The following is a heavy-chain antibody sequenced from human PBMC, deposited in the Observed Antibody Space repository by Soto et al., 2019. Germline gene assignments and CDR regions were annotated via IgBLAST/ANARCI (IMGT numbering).Heavy chain of an antibody. J-gene: IGHJ6*02. CDR1: GYTFTTSG. V-gene: IGHV1-18*01. CDR3: AASIVVPSRGMDV. CDR2: ISASNGNT. Sequence: QVQLVQSGAEVKKPGASVKVSCKASGYTFTTSGFSWVLQAPGQGLEWMGWISASNGNTNYAQRFQGRVTLTTETPTSTAYMELRSLRSDDTAVYYWAASIVVPSRGMDVWGQGTTVTVSS. D-gene: IGHD2-15*01.